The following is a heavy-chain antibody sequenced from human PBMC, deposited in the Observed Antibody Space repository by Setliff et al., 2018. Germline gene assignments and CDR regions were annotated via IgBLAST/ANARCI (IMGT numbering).Heavy chain of an antibody. CDR3: ARSGSYWKPDY. Sequence: GGSLRLSCAASGFTFSDYYMSWIRQTPGKGLEWVSYISSRGITYYPDSVKGRFTISRDNAKNSLFLQMNSLRAEDTALYYCARSGSYWKPDYWGQGTLVTAPQ. V-gene: IGHV3-11*01. D-gene: IGHD1-26*01. CDR2: ISSRGIT. CDR1: GFTFSDYY. J-gene: IGHJ4*02.